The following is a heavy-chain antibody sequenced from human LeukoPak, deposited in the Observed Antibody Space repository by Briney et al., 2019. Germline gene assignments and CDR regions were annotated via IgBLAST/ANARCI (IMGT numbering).Heavy chain of an antibody. Sequence: SETLSLTCTVSGGSSSSYYWSWIRQAPGKGLEWIGYIYYSGGTNYHPSLKSRVTMSVPTSKNQFSLLLSSVTAADTAVYYCASRLQTSWVMDVWGQGTTVTVSS. CDR2: IYYSGGT. J-gene: IGHJ6*02. V-gene: IGHV4-59*01. CDR3: ASRLQTSWVMDV. CDR1: GGSSSSYY. D-gene: IGHD1-26*01.